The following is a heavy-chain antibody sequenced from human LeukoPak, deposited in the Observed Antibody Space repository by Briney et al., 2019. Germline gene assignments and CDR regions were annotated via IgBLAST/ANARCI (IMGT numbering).Heavy chain of an antibody. D-gene: IGHD1-26*01. J-gene: IGHJ4*02. CDR2: ISSSSSYI. V-gene: IGHV3-21*01. Sequence: GGSLRLSCAASGFTFSSYSMNWVRQAPGKGLEWVSSISSSSSYIYYADSVKGRFTISRDNAKNSLYLQMNSLRAEDTAVYYCARDSGGSYYSPWDYFDYWGQGTLVTASS. CDR3: ARDSGGSYYSPWDYFDY. CDR1: GFTFSSYS.